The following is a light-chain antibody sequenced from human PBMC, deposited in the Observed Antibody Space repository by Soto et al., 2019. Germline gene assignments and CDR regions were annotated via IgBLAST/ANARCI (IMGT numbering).Light chain of an antibody. CDR3: QTGGTGAWV. CDR2: LHSDGSH. Sequence: QPVLTQSPSSSASLVASVKLTCTLSSGHSSYAIAGYQQQPEKGPRYLMNLHSDGSHSKGDGIPDRFSGSSSGAEHYLTISSLQSEDEADYYSQTGGTGAWVFGGGTKVTVL. CDR1: SGHSSYA. J-gene: IGLJ3*02. V-gene: IGLV4-69*01.